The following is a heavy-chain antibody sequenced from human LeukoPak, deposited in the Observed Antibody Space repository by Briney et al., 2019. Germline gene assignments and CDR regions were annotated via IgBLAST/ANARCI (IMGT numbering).Heavy chain of an antibody. CDR3: ATPTLGTIGEYLFDY. Sequence: GESLKISCKGSGYSFTTYWIVWVRQMPGKGLEWMGIIYPGDSDTRYSPSFQGQVTISADKSISTAYMQWSSLKASDTAMYYCATPTLGTIGEYLFDYWGQGTLVTVSS. CDR1: GYSFTTYW. D-gene: IGHD1-7*01. J-gene: IGHJ4*02. V-gene: IGHV5-51*01. CDR2: IYPGDSDT.